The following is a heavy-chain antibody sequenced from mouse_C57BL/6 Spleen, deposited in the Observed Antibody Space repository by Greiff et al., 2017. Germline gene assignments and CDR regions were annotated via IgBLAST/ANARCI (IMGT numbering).Heavy chain of an antibody. CDR2: IHPNSGST. CDR3: AEGDYDGWYFDV. D-gene: IGHD2-4*01. V-gene: IGHV1-64*01. CDR1: GYPFTSYW. J-gene: IGHJ1*03. Sequence: QFQLQQPGAELVKPGASVKLSCKASGYPFTSYWMHWVKQRPGQGLEWIGMIHPNSGSTNYNEKFKSKATLTVDKSSSTAYMQLSSLTSEDSAVYYCAEGDYDGWYFDVWGTGTTVTVSS.